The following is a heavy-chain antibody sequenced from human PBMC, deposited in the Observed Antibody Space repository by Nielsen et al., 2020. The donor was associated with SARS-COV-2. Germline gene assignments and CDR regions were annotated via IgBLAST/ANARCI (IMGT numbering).Heavy chain of an antibody. CDR2: ISSSSSYT. D-gene: IGHD6-13*01. V-gene: IGHV3-11*05. CDR3: AKAGSSSWN. CDR1: GFTFSDYY. Sequence: GESLKISCAASGFTFSDYYMSWIRQAPGKGLEWVSYISSSSSYTNYADSVKGRFTISRDNSKNTLYLQMNSLRAEDTAVYYCAKAGSSSWNWGQRTLVTVSS. J-gene: IGHJ4*02.